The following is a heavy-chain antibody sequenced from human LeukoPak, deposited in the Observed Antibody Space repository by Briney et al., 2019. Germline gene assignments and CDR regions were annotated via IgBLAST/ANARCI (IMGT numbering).Heavy chain of an antibody. V-gene: IGHV4-39*07. J-gene: IGHJ5*02. D-gene: IGHD3-22*01. Sequence: SETLSLTCAVSGDSISSSKYYWGWIRQPPGKGLEWIGSIYNSGNTYYNPSLKRRVTISVDTSQNQFSLKLSSVTAADTAVYYCAPPPYYYEANGYSVAWGQGTLVTVSS. CDR1: GDSISSSKYY. CDR2: IYNSGNT. CDR3: APPPYYYEANGYSVA.